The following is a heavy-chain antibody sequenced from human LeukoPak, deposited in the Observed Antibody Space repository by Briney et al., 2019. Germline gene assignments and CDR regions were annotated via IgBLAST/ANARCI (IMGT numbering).Heavy chain of an antibody. J-gene: IGHJ4*02. Sequence: QSGGSLRLSCAASGFIFSTYWMSWVRQAPGKGLEWVANIKQDGSEKYYVDSVKGRFTISRDNAKNSLFLQMHSLRFEDTAVYYCARFGGPMVRNFDFWGQGTLVTVSS. CDR3: ARFGGPMVRNFDF. V-gene: IGHV3-7*01. D-gene: IGHD3-10*01. CDR1: GFIFSTYW. CDR2: IKQDGSEK.